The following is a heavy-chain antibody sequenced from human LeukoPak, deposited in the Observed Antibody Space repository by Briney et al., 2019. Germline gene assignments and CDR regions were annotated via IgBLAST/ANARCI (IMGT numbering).Heavy chain of an antibody. CDR1: GYTFTGYY. J-gene: IGHJ4*02. V-gene: IGHV1-18*04. D-gene: IGHD1-26*01. CDR2: ISAYNGNT. CDR3: AREWDLLQFDY. Sequence: ASVKVSCKASGYTFTGYYMHWVRQAPGQGLEWMGWISAYNGNTNYAQKLQGRVTMTTDTSTSTAYMELRSLRSDDTAVYYCAREWDLLQFDYWGQGTLVTVSS.